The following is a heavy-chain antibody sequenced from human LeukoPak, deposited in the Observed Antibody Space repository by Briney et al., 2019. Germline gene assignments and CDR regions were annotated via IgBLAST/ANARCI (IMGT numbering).Heavy chain of an antibody. D-gene: IGHD2-21*02. CDR2: ISSSSSYI. J-gene: IGHJ5*02. CDR1: GFTFSNYG. CDR3: AGGPQRTVVLTAFYS. V-gene: IGHV3-21*01. Sequence: PGGSLRLSCAGSGFTFSNYGMSWVRQALGKGLEWVSSISSSSSYIYYADSMKGRFTISRDNSKNTLYLQMTSLRPEDTAVYYCAGGPQRTVVLTAFYSWGQGTLVTVSS.